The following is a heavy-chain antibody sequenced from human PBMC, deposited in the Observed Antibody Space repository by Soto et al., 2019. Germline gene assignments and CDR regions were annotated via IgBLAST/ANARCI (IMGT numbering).Heavy chain of an antibody. D-gene: IGHD3-10*01. J-gene: IGHJ6*02. CDR2: INHSGST. Sequence: SETLSLTCAVYGGSFSGYYWSWIRQPPGKGLEWIGEINHSGSTNYNPSLKSRVTISVDTSKNQFSLKLSSVTAADTAVFYCARVSGIYYYGMDVWGQGTTVTVSS. V-gene: IGHV4-34*01. CDR1: GGSFSGYY. CDR3: ARVSGIYYYGMDV.